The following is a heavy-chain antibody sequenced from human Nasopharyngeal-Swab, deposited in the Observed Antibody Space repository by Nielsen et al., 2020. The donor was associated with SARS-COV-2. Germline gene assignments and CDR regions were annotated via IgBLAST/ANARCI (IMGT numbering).Heavy chain of an antibody. V-gene: IGHV3-21*01. Sequence: GESLKISCAASGFTFSTYNMNWVRQAPGKGLEWVSSISSSSTYIYYADSVKGRFIISRDSAQSSLFLQMNSLRAEDTAVYYCARDGLDYDFWSAYFMDVWGRGTTVTVSS. D-gene: IGHD3-3*01. CDR2: ISSSSTYI. J-gene: IGHJ6*02. CDR1: GFTFSTYN. CDR3: ARDGLDYDFWSAYFMDV.